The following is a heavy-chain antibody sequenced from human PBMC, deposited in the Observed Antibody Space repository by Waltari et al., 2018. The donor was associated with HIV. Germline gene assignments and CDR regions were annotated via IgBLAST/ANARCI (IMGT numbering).Heavy chain of an antibody. J-gene: IGHJ4*02. D-gene: IGHD6-6*01. Sequence: EVQLLESGGGLVQPGGSLRLSCAASGFTFSSYAMSWVRQAPGKGLEWVSAMSGSGGRTYYADSVKGRFTISRDNSKNTLYLQMNSLRAEDTAVYYCAKVEYSSSSGENWGQGTLVTVSS. CDR1: GFTFSSYA. CDR3: AKVEYSSSSGEN. V-gene: IGHV3-23*01. CDR2: MSGSGGRT.